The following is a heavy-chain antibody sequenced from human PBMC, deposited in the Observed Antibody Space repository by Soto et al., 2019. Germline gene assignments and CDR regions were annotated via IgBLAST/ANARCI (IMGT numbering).Heavy chain of an antibody. CDR1: GFTFISYG. J-gene: IGHJ4*02. V-gene: IGHV3-33*01. CDR2: IWYDGSNK. CDR3: ARAGIVGAHFDY. D-gene: IGHD1-26*01. Sequence: GGSLRLSCAASGFTFISYGMHWVRQAPGKGLEWVAVIWYDGSNKYYADSVKGRFTISRDNSKNTLYLQMNSLRAEDTAVYYCARAGIVGAHFDYWGQGTLVTVSS.